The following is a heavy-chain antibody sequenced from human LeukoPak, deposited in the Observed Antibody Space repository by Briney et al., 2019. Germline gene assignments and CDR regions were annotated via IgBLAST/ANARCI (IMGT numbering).Heavy chain of an antibody. CDR3: AKGPYDYSNHYIDY. J-gene: IGHJ4*02. Sequence: PGGSLRLSCAASGFTFSSYGMHWVRQAPGKGLEWVALIWFDGSNKYYADSVKGRFTISRDNSKNTLYLQMNSLRAEDTAVYYCAKGPYDYSNHYIDYWGQGTLVTVSS. V-gene: IGHV3-33*06. CDR2: IWFDGSNK. CDR1: GFTFSSYG. D-gene: IGHD4-11*01.